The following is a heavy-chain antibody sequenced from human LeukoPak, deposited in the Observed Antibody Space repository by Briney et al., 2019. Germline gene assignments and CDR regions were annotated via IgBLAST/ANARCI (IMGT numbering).Heavy chain of an antibody. V-gene: IGHV3-23*01. CDR1: GLTFKNFV. Sequence: GGTLRLSCAASGLTFKNFVMSWVRQAPGKGLEWVSAISGSGDNTYYSDSVKGRFTISRDNSKNTLYLQMNSLRSEDTAVYYCATEGKMVRGVYSDYWGQGTLVTVSS. D-gene: IGHD3-10*01. CDR2: ISGSGDNT. J-gene: IGHJ4*02. CDR3: ATEGKMVRGVYSDY.